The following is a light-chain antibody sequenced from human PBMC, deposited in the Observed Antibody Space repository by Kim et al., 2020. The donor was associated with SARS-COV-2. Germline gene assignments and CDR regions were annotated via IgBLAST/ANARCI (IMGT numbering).Light chain of an antibody. Sequence: IVMTQSPATLSVSPGERVTLSCRASQSVRNNLAWYQQRPSQAPRLLIYGASTRATDISARFSGSGSGTEFTLTIRSLQSEDFAVYYCQQYNDWPLLTFGGGTKVDIK. CDR1: QSVRNN. CDR2: GAS. J-gene: IGKJ4*01. CDR3: QQYNDWPLLT. V-gene: IGKV3-15*01.